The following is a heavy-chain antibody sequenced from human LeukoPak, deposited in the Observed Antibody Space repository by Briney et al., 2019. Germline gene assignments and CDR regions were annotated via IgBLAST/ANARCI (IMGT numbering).Heavy chain of an antibody. D-gene: IGHD6-13*01. CDR3: ARDRVSSSWHDY. Sequence: ASVKVSCKASGYTFTGYYMHWVRQAPGQGLEWMGRINPNSGGTNYAQKFQGRVTMTRDTSISTAYMELSRLRSDDTAVYYCARDRVSSSWHDYWGQGTLVTVSS. CDR2: INPNSGGT. J-gene: IGHJ4*02. V-gene: IGHV1-2*06. CDR1: GYTFTGYY.